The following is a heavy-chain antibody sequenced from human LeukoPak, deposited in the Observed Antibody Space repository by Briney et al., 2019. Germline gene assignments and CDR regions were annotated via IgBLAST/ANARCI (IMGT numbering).Heavy chain of an antibody. CDR3: ARVGGVVVPAAIPYYYYYYMDV. D-gene: IGHD2-2*01. Sequence: SQTLSLTCTVSGGSISSGGYYWSWIRQPPGKGLEWIGYIYHSGSTYYNPSLKSRVTISVDRSKNQFSLKLSSVTAADTAVYYCARVGGVVVPAAIPYYYYYYMDVWGKGTTVTVSS. CDR1: GGSISSGGYY. J-gene: IGHJ6*03. V-gene: IGHV4-30-2*01. CDR2: IYHSGST.